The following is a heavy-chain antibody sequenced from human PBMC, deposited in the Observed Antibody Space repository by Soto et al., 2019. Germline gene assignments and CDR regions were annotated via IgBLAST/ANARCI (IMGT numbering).Heavy chain of an antibody. CDR2: IYYSGST. V-gene: IGHV4-59*08. J-gene: IGHJ6*02. CDR1: GGSISSYY. D-gene: IGHD2-21*02. CDR3: ARLYCGGDCYLSSYHYYGMDV. Sequence: SETLSLTCTVSGGSISSYYWSWIRQPPGKGLEWIGYIYYSGSTKYNPPLKSRVTISVDTSKNQFSLKLSSVTAADTAVYYCARLYCGGDCYLSSYHYYGMDVWGQGTTVTVSS.